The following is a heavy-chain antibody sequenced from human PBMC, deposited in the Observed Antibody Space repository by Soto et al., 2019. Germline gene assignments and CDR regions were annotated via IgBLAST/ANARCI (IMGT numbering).Heavy chain of an antibody. CDR3: ARGQRLSDWLDP. Sequence: SETLSLTCTVSGGAISSYYWTWIRQPAGKGLEWIGRIYSSGSTKYNPSLQSRVTMSLDTSKNQFSLRLTSVTAADTAVYYCARGQRLSDWLDPWGQGTLVTVSS. CDR2: IYSSGST. CDR1: GGAISSYY. D-gene: IGHD2-15*01. J-gene: IGHJ5*02. V-gene: IGHV4-4*07.